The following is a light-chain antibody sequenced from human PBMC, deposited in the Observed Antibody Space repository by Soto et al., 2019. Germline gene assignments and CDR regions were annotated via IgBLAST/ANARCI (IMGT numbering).Light chain of an antibody. CDR2: DVS. J-gene: IGLJ1*01. Sequence: QSALTQPASVSGSPGQSITIPCSGTSSDVGSYNVVSWYQQHPGKAPKLVIYDVSNRPSGVSPRFSGAKSGNTASLTIAGLQAGDEADYYCSSYTRRSTYVFGTGTKVTVL. V-gene: IGLV2-14*03. CDR1: SSDVGSYNV. CDR3: SSYTRRSTYV.